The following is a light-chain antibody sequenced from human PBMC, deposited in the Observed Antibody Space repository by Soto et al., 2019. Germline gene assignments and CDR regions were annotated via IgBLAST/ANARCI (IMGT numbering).Light chain of an antibody. V-gene: IGLV2-14*03. CDR1: SSDIGAYNY. J-gene: IGLJ1*01. CDR3: SSYTTRNTEV. Sequence: QSALTQPAAVSGSPGQSITLSCAGTSSDIGAYNYVSWYQHLPGKAPKLIIYDVVTRPSGISTRFSASKSGNTASLTISGLQAEDEADYYCSSYTTRNTEVFGTGTKVTVL. CDR2: DVV.